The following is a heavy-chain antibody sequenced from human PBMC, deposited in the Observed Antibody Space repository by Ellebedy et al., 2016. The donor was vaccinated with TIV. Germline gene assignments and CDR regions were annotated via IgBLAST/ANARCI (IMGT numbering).Heavy chain of an antibody. CDR3: ATDEGIY. D-gene: IGHD3-10*01. CDR1: GFTFSDYW. V-gene: IGHV3-7*03. Sequence: LGGSLRLSCAASGFTFSDYWMNWVRQAPGKGLEWVANIKPGGNEKFYVGSVVGRFTISRDNANNSLYLQMDSLRAEDTAGYYCATDEGIYWGQGTLVTVSS. CDR2: IKPGGNEK. J-gene: IGHJ4*02.